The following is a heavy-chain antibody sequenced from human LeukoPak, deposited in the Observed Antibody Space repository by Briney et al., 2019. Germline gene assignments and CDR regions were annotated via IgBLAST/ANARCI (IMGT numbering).Heavy chain of an antibody. CDR2: ISGDGSVT. V-gene: IGHV3-74*01. J-gene: IGHJ4*02. CDR3: ARDRGYYYDSSAYYHYFDY. D-gene: IGHD3-22*01. Sequence: GGSLRLSCTASGFTLRNYWMHWVRQVPGKRLVWVSRISGDGSVTNYADSVKGRFTISRDNAKNTLYLQMNSLRAEDTAVYYCARDRGYYYDSSAYYHYFDYWGQGVLVTVSS. CDR1: GFTLRNYW.